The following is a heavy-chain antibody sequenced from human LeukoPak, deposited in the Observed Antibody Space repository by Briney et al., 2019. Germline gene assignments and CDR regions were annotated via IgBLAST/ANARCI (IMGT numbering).Heavy chain of an antibody. CDR3: AKDRAYPNDVFDI. D-gene: IGHD2-21*01. CDR2: ISGSGEAT. CDR1: GFTLTTYA. V-gene: IGHV3-23*01. Sequence: GGSLRLSCAVSGFTLTTYAMSWARQAPGKGLEWVSAISGSGEATWYADSVKGRFSISRDTSKNTLFLQMNSLRADDTALYYCAKDRAYPNDVFDIWGQGTMVTVS. J-gene: IGHJ3*02.